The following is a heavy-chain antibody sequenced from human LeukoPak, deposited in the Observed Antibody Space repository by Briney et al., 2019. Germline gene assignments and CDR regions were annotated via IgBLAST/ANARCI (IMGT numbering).Heavy chain of an antibody. CDR2: IYNDGST. CDR1: GLTVSSSY. CDR3: ARDSSSWFDP. Sequence: GGSLRLSCAASGLTVSSSYMSWVRQAPGKGLEWVSIIYNDGSTYYVDSVKGRFTISRDNAKNSLYLQMNSLRAEDAAVYYCARDSSSWFDPWGQGTLVTVSS. J-gene: IGHJ5*02. V-gene: IGHV3-53*01. D-gene: IGHD6-13*01.